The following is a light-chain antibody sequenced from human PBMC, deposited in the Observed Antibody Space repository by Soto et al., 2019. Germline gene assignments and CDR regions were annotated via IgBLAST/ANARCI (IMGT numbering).Light chain of an antibody. Sequence: DIQMTQPPSSLSASVGNRVTITCRASQTISTYLNWYQQKPGKAPRLLIYAASSLQSGVPSRFSGSGSGTDFTLTISSLQPEDFATYYCQQSYSTLYTFGQGTKVEIK. V-gene: IGKV1-39*01. J-gene: IGKJ2*01. CDR2: AAS. CDR1: QTISTY. CDR3: QQSYSTLYT.